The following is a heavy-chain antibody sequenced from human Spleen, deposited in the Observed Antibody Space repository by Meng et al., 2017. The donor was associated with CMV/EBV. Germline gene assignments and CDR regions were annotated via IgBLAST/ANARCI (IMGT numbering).Heavy chain of an antibody. CDR2: INHSGST. Sequence: GYYWSWIRQPPGKGLEWIGKINHSGSTNYNPSLKSRVTISVDTSKNQFSLKLSSVTAADTAVYYCARAQKEGPSIAARRGRDRYFQHWGQGTLVTVSS. D-gene: IGHD6-6*01. J-gene: IGHJ1*01. V-gene: IGHV4-34*01. CDR1: GYY. CDR3: ARAQKEGPSIAARRGRDRYFQH.